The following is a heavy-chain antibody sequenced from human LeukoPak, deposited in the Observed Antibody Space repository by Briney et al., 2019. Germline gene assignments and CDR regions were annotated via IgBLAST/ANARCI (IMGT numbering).Heavy chain of an antibody. J-gene: IGHJ4*02. CDR2: ISYDGSNK. D-gene: IGHD3-3*01. CDR3: ASLTIFGVVIIPLFDY. V-gene: IGHV3-30-3*01. CDR1: GFTFSSFA. Sequence: GGSLRLSCAASGFTFSSFALSWVRQAPGKGLEWVAVISYDGSNKYYADSVKGRFTISRDNSMNTLYLQMNSLRAEDTAVYYCASLTIFGVVIIPLFDYWGQGTLVTVSS.